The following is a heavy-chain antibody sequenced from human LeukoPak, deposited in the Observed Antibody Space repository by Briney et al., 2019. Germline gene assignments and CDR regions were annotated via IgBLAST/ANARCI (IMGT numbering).Heavy chain of an antibody. CDR1: GGSISSYY. Sequence: PSETLSLTCTVSGGSISSYYWSWIRQPPGKGLEWIGYIYYTGSTTYNPSLKSRVTISIDTSENQFSLKLSSVTAADTAVYYCARGDIYLNYWGQGTLVTVSS. CDR3: ARGDIYLNY. D-gene: IGHD2-21*01. V-gene: IGHV4-59*01. J-gene: IGHJ4*02. CDR2: IYYTGST.